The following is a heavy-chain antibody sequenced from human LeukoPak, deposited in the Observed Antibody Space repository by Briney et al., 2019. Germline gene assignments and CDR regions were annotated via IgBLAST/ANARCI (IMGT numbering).Heavy chain of an antibody. J-gene: IGHJ4*02. V-gene: IGHV4-59*01. Sequence: ASETLSLTCTVSGGSISSSYWSWIRQPPGKGLEWIGYIYYSGSTNYNPSLKSRVTISVDTSKNQFSLKLSSVTAADTAVYYCARQDGSGSYSYYFDYWGQGTLVTVSS. CDR1: GGSISSSY. D-gene: IGHD3-10*01. CDR2: IYYSGST. CDR3: ARQDGSGSYSYYFDY.